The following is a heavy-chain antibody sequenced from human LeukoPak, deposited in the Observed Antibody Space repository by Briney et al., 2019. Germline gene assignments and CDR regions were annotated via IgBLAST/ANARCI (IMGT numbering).Heavy chain of an antibody. J-gene: IGHJ4*02. D-gene: IGHD6-19*01. V-gene: IGHV3-7*01. CDR2: IKQDGSEK. CDR1: GFTFSSYW. Sequence: GGSLRLSCAASGFTFSSYWMNWVRQAPGKGLEWVANIKQDGSEKYYVDSVKGRFTISRDNAKNSLYLQMSSLRAEDTAVYYCASQQWLLSDFDYWGQGTLVTVSS. CDR3: ASQQWLLSDFDY.